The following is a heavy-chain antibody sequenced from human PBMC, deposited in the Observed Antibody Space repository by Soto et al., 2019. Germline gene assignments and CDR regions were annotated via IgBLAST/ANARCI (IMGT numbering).Heavy chain of an antibody. CDR1: GGSFSGYY. CDR2: INHSGST. CDR3: ARGAVSDAIVVVPAAGSNYYYYMDV. V-gene: IGHV4-34*01. Sequence: SETLSLTCAVYGGSFSGYYWSWIRQPPGKGLEWIGEINHSGSTNYNPSLKSRVTISVDTSKNQFSLKLSSVTAADTAVYYCARGAVSDAIVVVPAAGSNYYYYMDVWGKGTTVTVSS. J-gene: IGHJ6*03. D-gene: IGHD2-2*01.